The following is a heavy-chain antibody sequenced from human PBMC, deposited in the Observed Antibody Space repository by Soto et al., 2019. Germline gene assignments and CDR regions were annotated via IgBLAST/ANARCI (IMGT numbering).Heavy chain of an antibody. CDR1: GDTFNFYT. D-gene: IGHD3-10*01. CDR2: IIPMLGMS. CDR3: ATNYGSGSTHFDY. Sequence: QVKLVQSGAEVKKPGSSVRVSCKASGDTFNFYTISWVRQVPGQVPEWMGRIIPMLGMSNYAQKFQGRVTIMADKSTSTVYMNLSGLTSEDTAVYYCATNYGSGSTHFDYWGQGTLVTVSS. V-gene: IGHV1-69*02. J-gene: IGHJ4*02.